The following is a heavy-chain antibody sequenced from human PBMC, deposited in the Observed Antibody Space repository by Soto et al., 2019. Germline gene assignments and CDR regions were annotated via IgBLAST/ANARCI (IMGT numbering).Heavy chain of an antibody. CDR2: ISGSGGNT. J-gene: IGHJ4*02. CDR1: GFTFSSYA. V-gene: IGHV3-23*01. Sequence: GGSLRLSCAASGFTFSSYAMSWVRQAPGKGLEWVSAISGSGGNTYYADSVKGRFTISRDNSKNTLYLQMNSLRAEDTAVYYCAKDIDGATYYDFWHYWGQGTLVTVSS. D-gene: IGHD3-3*01. CDR3: AKDIDGATYYDFWHY.